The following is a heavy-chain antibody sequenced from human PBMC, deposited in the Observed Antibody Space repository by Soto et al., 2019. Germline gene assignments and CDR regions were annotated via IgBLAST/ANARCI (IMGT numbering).Heavy chain of an antibody. CDR1: GFTFSSYS. CDR3: ARDLWVTRLPPENCFDP. D-gene: IGHD4-17*01. Sequence: EVQLVESGGGLVKPGGSLRLSCAASGFTFSSYSMNWVRQAPGKGLEWVSSISSSSSYIYYADSVKGRFTISRDNANNSLYLQMNSLRAEDTAVYYCARDLWVTRLPPENCFDPWGQGTLVTVSS. J-gene: IGHJ5*02. V-gene: IGHV3-21*01. CDR2: ISSSSSYI.